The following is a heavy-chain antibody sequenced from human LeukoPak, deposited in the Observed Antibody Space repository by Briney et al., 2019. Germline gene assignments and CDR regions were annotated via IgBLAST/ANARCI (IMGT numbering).Heavy chain of an antibody. Sequence: GGSLRLSCTTSGFSSSNYWMNWVRQAPGKGLEGVANMNHDGNEQNFVDSAKGRFTISRDNADNSIYLQMNSLRADDTAVYYCSGGRGWLFDYWGQGSLVTVSS. D-gene: IGHD6-19*01. J-gene: IGHJ4*02. CDR2: MNHDGNEQ. V-gene: IGHV3-7*04. CDR1: GFSSSNYW. CDR3: SGGRGWLFDY.